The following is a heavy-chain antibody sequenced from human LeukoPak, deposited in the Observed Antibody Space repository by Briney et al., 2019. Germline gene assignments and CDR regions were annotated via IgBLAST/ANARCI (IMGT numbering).Heavy chain of an antibody. Sequence: PGGSLRLSCAASIVTLTVYAMECVRQAPGKGLVWVSRINTDGNTRNYADSVKGRFTISRDDAKNTIYLKISCVSDEDTAVYYCARGRNTAASEWGQGILVTVSS. D-gene: IGHD5-18*01. CDR3: ARGRNTAASE. CDR2: INTDGNTR. CDR1: IVTLTVYA. J-gene: IGHJ4*02. V-gene: IGHV3-74*01.